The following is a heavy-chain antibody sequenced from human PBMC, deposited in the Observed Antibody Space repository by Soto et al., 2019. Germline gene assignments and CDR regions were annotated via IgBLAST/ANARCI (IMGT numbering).Heavy chain of an antibody. CDR1: GYNFTGYY. V-gene: IGHV1-2*02. D-gene: IGHD2-8*02. Sequence: HEHLVQSGAEMKRPGASLKVSCKASGYNFTGYYIHWVRQAPGQGLEWMGWINPDSGATNYAQNFQGRVTLTSDTSIGTASMDLTSLTSDHTAVYYCARGDYGTGGYPFPYFDYWGQGTLVIVSS. J-gene: IGHJ4*02. CDR2: INPDSGAT. CDR3: ARGDYGTGGYPFPYFDY.